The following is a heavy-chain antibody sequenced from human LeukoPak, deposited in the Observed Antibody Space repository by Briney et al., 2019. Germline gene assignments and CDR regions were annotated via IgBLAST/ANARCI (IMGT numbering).Heavy chain of an antibody. V-gene: IGHV3-23*01. CDR1: TLTFTHYA. CDR2: IAGNDGST. CDR3: ARDLPGGGVYGRFHS. J-gene: IGHJ4*02. Sequence: GGSLRLSCTASTLTFTHYAMSWVRPAAGKGLAWVSAIAGNDGSTFFADGRLTISRDNSKNTVYLQFSSLRAEDAAIYFCARDLPGGGVYGRFHSWGPGTLVTVSS. D-gene: IGHD5/OR15-5a*01.